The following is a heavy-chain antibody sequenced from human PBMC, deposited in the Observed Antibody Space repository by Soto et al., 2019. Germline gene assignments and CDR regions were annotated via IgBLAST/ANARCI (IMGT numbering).Heavy chain of an antibody. V-gene: IGHV3-74*01. CDR3: ARDFTPALTPGDDFDF. CDR2: INADGSYR. D-gene: IGHD2-15*01. Sequence: EVQLVESGGGLVQPGGSLGLSCEASGFTFSHYWMHWVRQVPGKGLVWVSRINADGSYRSYADFAKGRFTISRDNAKNTVSLQMNSLSAEDTAFYYWARDFTPALTPGDDFDFWGQGTLVTVSS. J-gene: IGHJ4*02. CDR1: GFTFSHYW.